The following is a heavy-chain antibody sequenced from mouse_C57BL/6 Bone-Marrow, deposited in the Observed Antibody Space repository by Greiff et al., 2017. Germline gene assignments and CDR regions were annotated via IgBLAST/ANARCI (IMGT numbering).Heavy chain of an antibody. Sequence: VQLQQSGPELVKPGASVKISCKASGYTFTDYYMNWVKQSHGKRLEWIGDINPNNGGTSYNEKFKGKATLTVDKSSSTAYMELRSLTSEDCAVYYGASSPNTTVVEEEFANWGQGTLVTVSA. J-gene: IGHJ3*01. CDR1: GYTFTDYY. CDR3: ASSPNTTVVEEEFAN. V-gene: IGHV1-26*01. CDR2: INPNNGGT. D-gene: IGHD1-1*01.